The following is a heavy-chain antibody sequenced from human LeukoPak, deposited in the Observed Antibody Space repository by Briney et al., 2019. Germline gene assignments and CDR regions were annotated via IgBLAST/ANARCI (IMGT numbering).Heavy chain of an antibody. CDR1: GGSISSYC. CDR2: VYNSGRT. D-gene: IGHD6-19*01. Sequence: PSETLSLTCTVSGGSISSYCWSWIRQPAGKGLEWIGRVYNSGRTDYNPSLQSRVTISVDTSKNQFSLKLSSVTAADTAVYYCARGRPSGWYARWFDPWGQGTLVTVSS. J-gene: IGHJ5*02. V-gene: IGHV4-4*07. CDR3: ARGRPSGWYARWFDP.